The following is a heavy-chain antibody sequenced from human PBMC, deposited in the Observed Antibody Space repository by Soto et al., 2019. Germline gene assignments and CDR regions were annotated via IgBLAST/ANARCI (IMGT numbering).Heavy chain of an antibody. D-gene: IGHD3-3*02. CDR1: GGSISSGGSY. Sequence: SETLSLTCTVSGGSISSGGSYWSWIRQRPGKGLEWIGYVYYSGSFYYTPSLKGRVMIAVDTSKNEFSLKLSSVTAADSGVYYCARQTFFFNYGEPSEIYAFSGRGTSDL. J-gene: IGHJ2*01. V-gene: IGHV4-31*03. CDR2: VYYSGSF. CDR3: ARQTFFFNYGEPSEIYAFSGRGTSDL.